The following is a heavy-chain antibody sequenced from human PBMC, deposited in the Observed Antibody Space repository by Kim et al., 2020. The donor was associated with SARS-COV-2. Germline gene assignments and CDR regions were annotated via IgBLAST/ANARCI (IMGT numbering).Heavy chain of an antibody. V-gene: IGHV1-3*01. D-gene: IGHD3-10*01. Sequence: ASVKVSCKASGYTFTSYAMHWVRQAPGQRLEWMGWINAGNGNTKYSQKFQGRVTITRDTSASTAYMELSSLRSEDTAVYYCARFDGSGNWFDPWGQGTLVTVSS. J-gene: IGHJ5*02. CDR2: INAGNGNT. CDR3: ARFDGSGNWFDP. CDR1: GYTFTSYA.